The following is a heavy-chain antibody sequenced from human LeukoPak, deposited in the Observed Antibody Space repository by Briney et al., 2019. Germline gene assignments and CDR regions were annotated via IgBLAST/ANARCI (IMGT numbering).Heavy chain of an antibody. CDR2: IYPADSDT. D-gene: IGHD5-18*01. V-gene: IGHV5-51*01. J-gene: IGHJ4*02. Sequence: GESLKISCKGSGYSFTNYWIGWVRQMPGKGLDWMGIIYPADSDTRYSPSFQGQVTISADKSISTAYLQLSSLKSSDTAMYYCARAEPDGYSYGYEDDYWGQGTLVTVSS. CDR1: GYSFTNYW. CDR3: ARAEPDGYSYGYEDDY.